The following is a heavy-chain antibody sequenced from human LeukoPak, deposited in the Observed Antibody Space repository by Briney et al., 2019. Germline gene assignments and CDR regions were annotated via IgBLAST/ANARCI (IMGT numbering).Heavy chain of an antibody. CDR3: ARVSPMTDGAFDL. CDR2: CGPSGETR. J-gene: IGHJ3*01. Sequence: GGSLRLSCEGSGFMFGKHGLNWVRQPPGKGLDWLSFCGPSGETRLYADSVKGRFTISRDNAENSVFLQMNSLRVEDTAVYYCARVSPMTDGAFDLWGQGIMVTVSS. V-gene: IGHV3-48*03. D-gene: IGHD2-21*02. CDR1: GFMFGKHG.